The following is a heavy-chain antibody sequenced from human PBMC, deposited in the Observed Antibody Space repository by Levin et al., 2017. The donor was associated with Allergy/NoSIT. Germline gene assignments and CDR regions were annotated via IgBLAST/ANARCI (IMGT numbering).Heavy chain of an antibody. D-gene: IGHD3-9*01. J-gene: IGHJ4*02. V-gene: IGHV4-30-2*01. Sequence: SETLSLTCAVSGGSISSGGYSWSWIRQPPGKGLEWIGYIYHSGSTYYNPSLKSRVTISVDRSKNQFSLKLSSVTAADTAVYYCARVDYDILTGSLPYFDYWGQGTLVTVSS. CDR1: GGSISSGGYS. CDR3: ARVDYDILTGSLPYFDY. CDR2: IYHSGST.